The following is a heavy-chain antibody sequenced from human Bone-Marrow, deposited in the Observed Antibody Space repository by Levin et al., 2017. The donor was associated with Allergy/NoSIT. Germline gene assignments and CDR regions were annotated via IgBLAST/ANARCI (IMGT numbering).Heavy chain of an antibody. CDR3: ASDSSSWYPDAFDI. CDR1: GFTVSSNY. J-gene: IGHJ3*02. Sequence: GGSLRLSCAASGFTVSSNYMSWVRQAPGKGLEWVSVIYSGGSTYYADSVKGRFTISRDNSKNTLYLQMNSLRAEDTAVYYCASDSSSWYPDAFDIWGQGTMVTVSS. V-gene: IGHV3-53*01. CDR2: IYSGGST. D-gene: IGHD6-13*01.